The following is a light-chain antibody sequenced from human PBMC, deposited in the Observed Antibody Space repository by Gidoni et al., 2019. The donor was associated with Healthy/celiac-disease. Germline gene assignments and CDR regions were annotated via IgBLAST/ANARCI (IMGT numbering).Light chain of an antibody. CDR3: QQLNSYPPS. CDR1: QGISSY. J-gene: IGKJ2*03. CDR2: AAS. V-gene: IGKV1-9*01. Sequence: DIQLTQSPPFLSASVVDRVTITCRASQGISSYLAWYQQKPGKATKLLIYAASTLQSGVPSRFSGSGSGTEFTLTISSLQPEDFATYYCQQLNSYPPSFGQGTKLEIK.